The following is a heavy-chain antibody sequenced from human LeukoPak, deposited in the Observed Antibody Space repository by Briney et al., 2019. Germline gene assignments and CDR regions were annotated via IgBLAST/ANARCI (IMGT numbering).Heavy chain of an antibody. CDR1: GLTFSSYA. CDR3: ARCNRGDYGEFDM. D-gene: IGHD4-17*01. V-gene: IGHV3-48*02. Sequence: GGSLRLSCAASGLTFSSYAMNWLRQAPGKGLEWVSYISPSSDNIQYTDSVKGRFTVSRDNAKNSLSLQMNSLRDEDTAAYYRARCNRGDYGEFDMWGQGTMVTVSS. CDR2: ISPSSDNI. J-gene: IGHJ3*02.